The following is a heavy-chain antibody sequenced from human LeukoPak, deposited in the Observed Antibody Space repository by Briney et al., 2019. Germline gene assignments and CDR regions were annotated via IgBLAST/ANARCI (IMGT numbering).Heavy chain of an antibody. D-gene: IGHD1-1*01. V-gene: IGHV4-38-2*02. J-gene: IGHJ3*02. Sequence: SETLSLTCTVSGYSISSGYYWGWIRQPPGKGLEWIGSIYHSGSTYYNPSLKSRVTISVDTSKNQFSLKLSSVTAADTAVYYCARDGYSLSFDIWGQGTMVTVSS. CDR2: IYHSGST. CDR3: ARDGYSLSFDI. CDR1: GYSISSGYY.